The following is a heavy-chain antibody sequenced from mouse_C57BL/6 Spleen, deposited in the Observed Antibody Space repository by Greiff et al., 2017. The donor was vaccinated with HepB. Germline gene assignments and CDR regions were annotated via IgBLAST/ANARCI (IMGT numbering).Heavy chain of an antibody. D-gene: IGHD2-2*01. CDR3: ARGGGGYDVYFDV. CDR2: INYDGSST. CDR1: GFTFSDYY. J-gene: IGHJ1*03. V-gene: IGHV5-16*01. Sequence: EVKLVESEGGLVQPGSSMKLSCTASGFTFSDYYMAWVRQVPEKGLEWVANINYDGSSTYYLDSLKSRFIISRDNAKNILYLQMSSLKSEDTATYYCARGGGGYDVYFDVWGTGTTVTVSS.